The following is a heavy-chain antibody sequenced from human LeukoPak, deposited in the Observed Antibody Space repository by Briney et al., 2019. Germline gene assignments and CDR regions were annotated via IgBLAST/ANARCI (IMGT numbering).Heavy chain of an antibody. J-gene: IGHJ4*02. V-gene: IGHV1-18*04. CDR3: ARGQQWLEAFDY. CDR2: ISAYNGNT. CDR1: GYTFTSYY. Sequence: ASVKVSCKASGYTFTSYYMHWVRQAPGQGLEWMGWISAYNGNTNYAQKLQGRVTMTTDTSTSTAYMELRSLRSDDTAMYYCARGQQWLEAFDYWGLGTLVTVSS. D-gene: IGHD6-19*01.